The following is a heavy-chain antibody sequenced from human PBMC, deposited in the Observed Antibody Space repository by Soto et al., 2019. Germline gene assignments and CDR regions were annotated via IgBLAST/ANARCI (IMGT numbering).Heavy chain of an antibody. V-gene: IGHV3-43D*03. D-gene: IGHD3-10*01. J-gene: IGHJ4*02. CDR1: GFTFDDYA. Sequence: GGSLRLSCAASGFTFDDYAMHWVRQAPGKGLEWVSLISWDGGSTYYADSVKGRFTISRDNSKNSLYLQMNSLRAEDTALYSCAKTRARGVISYSFDYWGQGTLVTVSS. CDR3: AKTRARGVISYSFDY. CDR2: ISWDGGST.